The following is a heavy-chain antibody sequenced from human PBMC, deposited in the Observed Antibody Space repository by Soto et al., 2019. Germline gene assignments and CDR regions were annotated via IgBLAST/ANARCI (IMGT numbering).Heavy chain of an antibody. CDR2: IYYSGST. Sequence: QLQLQESGPGLVKPSETLSLTCTVSGGSISSSSYYWGWIRQPPGKGLEWIGSIYYSGSTYYNPSLKSRVTISVDTSKNQFSLKLSSVTAADTAVYYCARLWGGDQEGYWGQGTLVTVSS. D-gene: IGHD3-16*01. V-gene: IGHV4-39*01. CDR3: ARLWGGDQEGY. J-gene: IGHJ4*02. CDR1: GGSISSSSYY.